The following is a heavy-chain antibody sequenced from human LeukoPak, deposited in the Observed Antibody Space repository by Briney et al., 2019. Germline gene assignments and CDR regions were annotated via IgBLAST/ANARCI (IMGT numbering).Heavy chain of an antibody. J-gene: IGHJ6*03. CDR2: IFYNGNT. V-gene: IGHV4-59*01. Sequence: SETLSLTCTVSDGSMSPYYWSWIRQSPGKGLEWIAYIFYNGNTKYNPSLWSRVTISIDTSRNQVFLNLNSVTAADTAVYYRARDPGPTIYYYMDVWGKGTTVTVSS. CDR3: ARDPGPTIYYYMDV. D-gene: IGHD5-24*01. CDR1: DGSMSPYY.